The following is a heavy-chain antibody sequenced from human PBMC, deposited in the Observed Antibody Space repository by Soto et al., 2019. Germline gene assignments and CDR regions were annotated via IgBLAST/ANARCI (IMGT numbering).Heavy chain of an antibody. V-gene: IGHV3-33*01. J-gene: IGHJ4*02. CDR1: GFTFSSYG. CDR3: VGEQQLCNLPCYH. CDR2: IWYDGSNK. Sequence: QVQLVESGGGVVQPGRSLRLSCAASGFTFSSYGMHWVRQAPGKGLEWVAVIWYDGSNKYYADSVNGRFTISRDNSQNTLYLQMNSLRAEDTAVYYCVGEQQLCNLPCYHWGQGTLVTVSS. D-gene: IGHD6-13*01.